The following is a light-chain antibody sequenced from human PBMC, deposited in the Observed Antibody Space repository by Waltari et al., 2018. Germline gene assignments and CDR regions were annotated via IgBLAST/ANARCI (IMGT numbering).Light chain of an antibody. Sequence: DIVMTQSPDSLAVSLGERATINCKSSQTVLYNYNNKNHLAWFQQNPGQPPKLLISWGSTRDSGVPDRFSGRGSGTAFTLTISNLQAEDEAVYYCQQYFSYPRTFGLGTKVEI. V-gene: IGKV4-1*01. CDR1: QTVLYNYNNKNH. CDR3: QQYFSYPRT. J-gene: IGKJ2*01. CDR2: WGS.